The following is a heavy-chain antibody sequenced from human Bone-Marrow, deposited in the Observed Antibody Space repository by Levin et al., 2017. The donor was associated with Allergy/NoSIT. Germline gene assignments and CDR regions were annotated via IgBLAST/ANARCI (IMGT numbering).Heavy chain of an antibody. CDR2: ISSSSNII. CDR3: GRVGEPSSTNNWIDP. Sequence: GGSLRLSCTVSGFTFSSYCMNWVRQAPGKGLEWVSFISSSSNIIHYADSVKGRFTVSRDNAKNSLYLQMNSLRVEDTAVYYCGRVGEPSSTNNWIDPWGQGTLVTVSS. J-gene: IGHJ5*02. CDR1: GFTFSSYC. V-gene: IGHV3-48*01. D-gene: IGHD2-2*01.